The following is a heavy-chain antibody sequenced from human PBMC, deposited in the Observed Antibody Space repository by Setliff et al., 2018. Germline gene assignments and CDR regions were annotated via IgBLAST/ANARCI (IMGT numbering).Heavy chain of an antibody. V-gene: IGHV4-38-2*01. J-gene: IGHJ3*02. D-gene: IGHD3-3*01. CDR2: IYHRGRT. CDR3: ASPRRDDLDSPFDAVDI. CDR1: GASITSGHY. Sequence: PSETLSLTCGVSGASITSGHYWGWIRQPPGKGLEWIGTIYHRGRTYYNPSLRSRVTMSLDTSKNQFSLRLSSVTAADTAVYYCASPRRDDLDSPFDAVDIWGQGTMVTVSS.